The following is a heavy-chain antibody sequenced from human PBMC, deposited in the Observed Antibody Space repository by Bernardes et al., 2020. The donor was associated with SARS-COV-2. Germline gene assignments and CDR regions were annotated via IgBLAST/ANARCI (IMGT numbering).Heavy chain of an antibody. Sequence: GGSLRLSCVASGFNFHSSDMIWVRQAPGKGLEFVASINYSGGGPVYGASVRGRFTVSRDNSKHTLYLQMNSLRADDTAIYYCGKDPNWGSGYWGPGTLVTVSS. D-gene: IGHD7-27*01. J-gene: IGHJ4*02. CDR3: GKDPNWGSGY. CDR2: INYSGGGP. CDR1: GFNFHSSD. V-gene: IGHV3-23*01.